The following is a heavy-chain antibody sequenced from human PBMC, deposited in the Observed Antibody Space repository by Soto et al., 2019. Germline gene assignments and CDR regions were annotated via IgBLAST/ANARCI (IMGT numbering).Heavy chain of an antibody. J-gene: IGHJ6*02. CDR1: GYSFTSYW. V-gene: IGHV5-10-1*01. Sequence: PGESLKISCKGSGYSFTSYWISWVRQMPGKGLEWMGRIDPSDSYTNYSPSFQGHVTISADKSISTAYLQWSSLKASDTAMYYCASKSARYYYDSSGYYYYRLAVWGQGTTVTVSS. CDR2: IDPSDSYT. CDR3: ASKSARYYYDSSGYYYYRLAV. D-gene: IGHD3-22*01.